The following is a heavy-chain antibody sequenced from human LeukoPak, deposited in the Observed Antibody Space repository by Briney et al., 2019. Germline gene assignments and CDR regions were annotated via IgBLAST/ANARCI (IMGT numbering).Heavy chain of an antibody. J-gene: IGHJ4*02. CDR2: ISYDGSNK. D-gene: IGHD5-18*01. CDR1: GFTFSSYG. Sequence: GSLRLSCAASGFTFSSYGMHWVRQAPGKGLEWVAVISYDGSNKYYADSVKGRFTISRDNSKNTLYLQMNSLRAEDTAVYYCANVDTAMVHAYFDYWGQGTLVTVSS. V-gene: IGHV3-30*19. CDR3: ANVDTAMVHAYFDY.